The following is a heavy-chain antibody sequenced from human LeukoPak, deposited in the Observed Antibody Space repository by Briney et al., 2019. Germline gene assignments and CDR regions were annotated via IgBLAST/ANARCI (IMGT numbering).Heavy chain of an antibody. D-gene: IGHD5-24*01. CDR3: ANTERWLHWDN. V-gene: IGHV4-59*08. Sequence: SETLSLTCTVSGGSISSSYWSWIRQPPGKGLEWIGHISYSGSTNYNPSLKSRVIISLDTSKSQFSLKLSSVTAADTAVYYCANTERWLHWDNWGQGSLVTVSS. J-gene: IGHJ4*02. CDR2: ISYSGST. CDR1: GGSISSSY.